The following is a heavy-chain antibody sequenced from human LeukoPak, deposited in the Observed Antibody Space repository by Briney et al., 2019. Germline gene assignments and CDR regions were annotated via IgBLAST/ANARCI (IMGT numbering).Heavy chain of an antibody. V-gene: IGHV4-59*12. CDR2: IYHSGST. CDR1: GGSISSYY. CDR3: ARRSRFYDSSGYYYAELLDY. J-gene: IGHJ4*02. Sequence: PSETLSLTCTVSGGSISSYYWSWIRQPPGKGLEWIGYIYHSGSTYYNPSLKSRVTISVDRSKNQFSLKLSSVTAADTAVYYCARRSRFYDSSGYYYAELLDYWGQGTLVTVSS. D-gene: IGHD3-22*01.